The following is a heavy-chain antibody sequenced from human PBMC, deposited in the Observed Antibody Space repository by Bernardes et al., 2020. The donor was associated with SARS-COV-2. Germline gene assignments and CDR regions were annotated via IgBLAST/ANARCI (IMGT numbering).Heavy chain of an antibody. J-gene: IGHJ4*02. CDR2: FSGSGGST. CDR3: ARDRGTGSYSCDY. CDR1: GFPFRTYG. Sequence: GSLRLSCAASGFPFRTYGLSWVRQAPGKGLEWVSTFSGSGGSTYYADSVKGRFTISRDNSKNTLYLQMDSLRVEDTAVYYCARDRGTGSYSCDYWGQGTLVTVSS. D-gene: IGHD3-10*01. V-gene: IGHV3-23*01.